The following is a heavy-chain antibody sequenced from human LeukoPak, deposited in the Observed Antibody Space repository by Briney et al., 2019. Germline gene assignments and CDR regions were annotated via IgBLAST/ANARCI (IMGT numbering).Heavy chain of an antibody. J-gene: IGHJ4*02. D-gene: IGHD3-22*01. V-gene: IGHV5-51*01. Sequence: GASLKISCKGSGYTFTNYWVGWVRLMPAKRLEWVGASSPNNSDSRYNPSFRGQVTISVDRSITTAYLLWKSLKASDTAIYYCALSNEAFDSAGYFDYWGQGTLVTVSS. CDR3: ALSNEAFDSAGYFDY. CDR2: SSPNNSDS. CDR1: GYTFTNYW.